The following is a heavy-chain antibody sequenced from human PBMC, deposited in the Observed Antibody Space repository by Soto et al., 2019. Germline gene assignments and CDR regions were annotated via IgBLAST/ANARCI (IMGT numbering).Heavy chain of an antibody. CDR1: GGSVSSGNYY. CDR2: IYYDGST. D-gene: IGHD2-15*01. J-gene: IGHJ4*02. Sequence: QVQLQESGPGLVKPSETLSLTCTVSGGSVSSGNYYWSWIRQPPGKGLEWIGNIYYDGSTYYSPSLKSRVTMSADTSKNQFSLKLNSVTAADTAVYYCARDGGAYRPFDSWGQGTLVTVSS. CDR3: ARDGGAYRPFDS. V-gene: IGHV4-61*01.